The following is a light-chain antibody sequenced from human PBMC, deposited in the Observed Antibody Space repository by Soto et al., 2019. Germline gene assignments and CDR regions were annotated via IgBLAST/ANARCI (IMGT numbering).Light chain of an antibody. V-gene: IGKV1-12*01. Sequence: DIQMTQSPSSVSASVGDRVTITCRASQAISSWLAWYQRKPGRAPKLLIYAASSLQSGVPSRFSGSGSGTDFTLTISSLQPEDFATYYCQQGDSFPITFGQGTRLEI. J-gene: IGKJ5*01. CDR1: QAISSW. CDR3: QQGDSFPIT. CDR2: AAS.